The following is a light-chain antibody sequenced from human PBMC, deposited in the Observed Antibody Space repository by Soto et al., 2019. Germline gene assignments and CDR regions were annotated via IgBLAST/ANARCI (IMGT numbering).Light chain of an antibody. CDR2: DAS. Sequence: IQMTQSPSTLTASVGDRVTITCRASQTISNWLAWYQQKPGKAPQLLIYDASSLQSAVLSRFSGGRSGTEVTITSSSLQPDDFATYYCQQYNNYSPWTFGQGTKVEIK. V-gene: IGKV1-5*01. CDR1: QTISNW. J-gene: IGKJ1*01. CDR3: QQYNNYSPWT.